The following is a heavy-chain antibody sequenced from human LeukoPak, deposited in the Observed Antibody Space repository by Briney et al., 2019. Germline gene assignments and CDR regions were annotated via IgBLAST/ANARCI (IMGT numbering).Heavy chain of an antibody. V-gene: IGHV3-30*02. CDR1: RFTFSSYG. D-gene: IGHD3-22*01. Sequence: GGSLRLSCAASRFTFSSYGMHWVRQTPGKGLEWVAFIRHDGSYQQYVDSVKGRFTVSRDNSKDTVYLQMNSLRTEDTAVYYCAKNRDSSDYPRDFDYWGQGNLGTVSS. J-gene: IGHJ4*02. CDR2: IRHDGSYQ. CDR3: AKNRDSSDYPRDFDY.